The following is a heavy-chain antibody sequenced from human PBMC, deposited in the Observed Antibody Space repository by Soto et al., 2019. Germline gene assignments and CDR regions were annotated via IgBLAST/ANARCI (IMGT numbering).Heavy chain of an antibody. Sequence: GASVKVSCKASGGTFSSYTISWVRQAPGQGLEWMGRIIPILGIANYAQKFQGRVTITADKSTSTAYMELSSLRSEDTAVYYCARDQVDFRSWRPQSNWFDPWGQGTLVTVSS. CDR3: ARDQVDFRSWRPQSNWFDP. V-gene: IGHV1-69*04. D-gene: IGHD6-13*01. CDR2: IIPILGIA. CDR1: GGTFSSYT. J-gene: IGHJ5*02.